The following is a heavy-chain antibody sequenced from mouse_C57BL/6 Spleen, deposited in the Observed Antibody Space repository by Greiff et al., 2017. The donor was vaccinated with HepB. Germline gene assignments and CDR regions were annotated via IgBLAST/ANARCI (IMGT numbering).Heavy chain of an antibody. CDR3: ARFGKIYYDYDRDFDY. J-gene: IGHJ2*01. CDR1: GYTFTSYW. V-gene: IGHV1-55*01. D-gene: IGHD2-4*01. Sequence: QVQLQQPGAELVKPGASVKMSCKASGYTFTSYWITWVKQRPGQGLEWIGDIYPGSGSTNYNEKFKSKATLTVDTSSSTAYMQLSSLTSEDSAVYYCARFGKIYYDYDRDFDYWGQGTTLTVSS. CDR2: IYPGSGST.